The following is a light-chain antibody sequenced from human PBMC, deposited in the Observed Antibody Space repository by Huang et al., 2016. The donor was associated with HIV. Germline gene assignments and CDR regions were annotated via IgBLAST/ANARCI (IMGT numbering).Light chain of an antibody. CDR1: QDITNY. CDR3: QQYHNLPIT. J-gene: IGKJ5*01. CDR2: DAS. Sequence: SASVGDRVTITCQASQDITNYLNWYQQKPGKAPKVLIYDASTLEIGVPSRFSGSGSGTDFTLTINSLQPEDIATYYCQQYHNLPITFGQGTRLEIK. V-gene: IGKV1-33*01.